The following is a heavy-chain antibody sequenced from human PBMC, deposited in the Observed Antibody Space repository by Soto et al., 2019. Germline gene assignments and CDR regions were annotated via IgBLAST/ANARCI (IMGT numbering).Heavy chain of an antibody. Sequence: EVQLLESGGGLVQPGGSLRLSCAASGFTFNTYAMSWVRQAPGKGLEWVSAISGSGGSTHYADSVKGRFTISRDNSKNTVYLQMNSLRAEDTAVYYCTKGYCSRISCYFDYYATDVWGQGTAVTVSS. V-gene: IGHV3-23*01. CDR3: TKGYCSRISCYFDYYATDV. J-gene: IGHJ6*02. D-gene: IGHD2-2*01. CDR1: GFTFNTYA. CDR2: ISGSGGST.